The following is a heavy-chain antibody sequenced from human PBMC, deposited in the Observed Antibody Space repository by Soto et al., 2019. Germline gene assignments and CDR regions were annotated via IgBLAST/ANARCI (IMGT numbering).Heavy chain of an antibody. CDR3: ARGGARGDPGKYYFDY. V-gene: IGHV3-64*01. D-gene: IGHD2-21*01. Sequence: EVQVVESGGGLVQPGGSLRLSCAASGFTFNSYAMHWVRQAPGKGLEYVSGISTNGGGTYYANSVKGRFSISRDNSKNTLYLQMGSLRAEDMAVYYCARGGARGDPGKYYFDYWGQGTLVTVSS. CDR2: ISTNGGGT. CDR1: GFTFNSYA. J-gene: IGHJ4*02.